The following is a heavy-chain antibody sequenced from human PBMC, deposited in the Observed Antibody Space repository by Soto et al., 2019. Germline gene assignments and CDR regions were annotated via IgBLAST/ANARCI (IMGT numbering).Heavy chain of an antibody. Sequence: QLQLLESGSGLVKPSQTLSLTCSVSGGSINSGRSSWNWIRQPPGKGLEWIAYISHSGSTYYTPSLKSRVTISVDRSKNQFSLQLTSLTAADTAVYYCVRESTPSGPNWFDPWGPGILVTVSS. J-gene: IGHJ5*02. CDR3: VRESTPSGPNWFDP. V-gene: IGHV4-30-2*01. CDR1: GGSINSGRSS. D-gene: IGHD2-8*02. CDR2: ISHSGST.